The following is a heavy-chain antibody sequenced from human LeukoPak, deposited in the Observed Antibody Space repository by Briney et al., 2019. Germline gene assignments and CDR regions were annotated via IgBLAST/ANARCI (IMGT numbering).Heavy chain of an antibody. D-gene: IGHD3-22*01. J-gene: IGHJ4*02. CDR3: AQLLEREVTMIVVVRD. CDR1: GYTLTQLS. CDR2: FNPEDGET. V-gene: IGHV1-24*01. Sequence: ASVKVSCKVSGYTLTQLSMHWVRQAPGKGLEWMGGFNPEDGETIYAQKFQGRVTMTEDTSTDTAYMELSSLRSEDTAVYYCAQLLEREVTMIVVVRDWGQGTLVTVSS.